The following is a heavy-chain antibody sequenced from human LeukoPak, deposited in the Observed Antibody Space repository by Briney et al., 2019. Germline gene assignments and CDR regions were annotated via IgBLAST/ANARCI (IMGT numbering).Heavy chain of an antibody. D-gene: IGHD5-24*01. CDR2: IIPIFRIA. Sequence: SVKVSCKASGGTFSSYAISWVRQAPGQGLEWMGRIIPIFRIANYAQTFQGRVTITADKSTSTAYMELSSLRSEDTAVYYCARDLTRDGYNHDIRYGMDVWGQGTTVTVSS. CDR3: ARDLTRDGYNHDIRYGMDV. J-gene: IGHJ6*02. V-gene: IGHV1-69*04. CDR1: GGTFSSYA.